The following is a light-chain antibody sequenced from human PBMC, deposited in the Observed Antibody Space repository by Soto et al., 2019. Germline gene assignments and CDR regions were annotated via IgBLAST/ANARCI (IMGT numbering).Light chain of an antibody. CDR1: QNIGGW. Sequence: DGQMTQSPSSVCASLADVGTITCRASQNIGGWLAWYQQKPGKAPKLLIFAASSLQSGVPSRFSGSGSGTDFSLTISSLQPEDFATYYCQHAHNFPLTYGQGTKVDIK. J-gene: IGKJ1*01. CDR2: AAS. CDR3: QHAHNFPLT. V-gene: IGKV1-12*01.